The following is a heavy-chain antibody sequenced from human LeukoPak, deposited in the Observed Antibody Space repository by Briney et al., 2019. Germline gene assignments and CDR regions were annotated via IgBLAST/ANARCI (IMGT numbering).Heavy chain of an antibody. J-gene: IGHJ4*02. V-gene: IGHV3-53*01. CDR2: IYSAGST. CDR3: GKSRCTYCICWLV. D-gene: IGHD2-8*01. CDR1: GFTVSSTY. Sequence: PGGSLRLSCAASGFTVSSTYMSWVRQAPGKGLEWVSIIYSAGSTYYEDSVKSRFTISRDNSKNKLYLQLNSLRAEDTAVDYCGKSRCTYCICWLVWGKGTLVTVSS.